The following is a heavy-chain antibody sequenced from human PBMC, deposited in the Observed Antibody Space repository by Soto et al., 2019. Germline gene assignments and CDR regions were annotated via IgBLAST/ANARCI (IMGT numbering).Heavy chain of an antibody. Sequence: EVQLLESGGGLVQPGGSLRLSCVASGFTFSTYAMNWVRQAPGKGLEWVSAISGSDGSTYYADSVKGRFTISRDNSKKTVYQQMRSLRAVDTAVYYCAKHSFFSGCHVGGALDIWGQGTGVTVSS. CDR3: AKHSFFSGCHVGGALDI. D-gene: IGHD6-19*01. CDR2: ISGSDGST. V-gene: IGHV3-23*01. CDR1: GFTFSTYA. J-gene: IGHJ3*02.